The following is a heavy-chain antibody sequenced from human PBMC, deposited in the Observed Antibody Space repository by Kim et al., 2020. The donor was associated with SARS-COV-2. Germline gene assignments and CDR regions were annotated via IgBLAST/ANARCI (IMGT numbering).Heavy chain of an antibody. Sequence: GGSLRLSCAASGFTFSNAWMSWVRQAPGKGLEWVGRIKSKTDGGTTDYAAPVKGRFTISRDDSKNTLYLQMNSLKTEDTAVYYCTTVTAAGPDYYYYYGMDVWGQGTTVTVSS. J-gene: IGHJ6*02. CDR1: GFTFSNAW. CDR2: IKSKTDGGTT. D-gene: IGHD6-13*01. V-gene: IGHV3-15*01. CDR3: TTVTAAGPDYYYYYGMDV.